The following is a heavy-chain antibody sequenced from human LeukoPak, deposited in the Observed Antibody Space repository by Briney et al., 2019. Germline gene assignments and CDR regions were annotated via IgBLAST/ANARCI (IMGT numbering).Heavy chain of an antibody. CDR3: ANRIFNSNSLLRPKAFYF. CDR2: ISAYNGNT. Sequence: ASVKVSCKASGYTFTSYGISWVRQAPGQGLEWMGWISAYNGNTNYAQKLQGRVTMTTDTSTSTVYMELRSLRSDDTAGYYCANRIFNSNSLLRPKAFYFWGQGTMVTVSS. J-gene: IGHJ3*01. D-gene: IGHD2-2*01. V-gene: IGHV1-18*01. CDR1: GYTFTSYG.